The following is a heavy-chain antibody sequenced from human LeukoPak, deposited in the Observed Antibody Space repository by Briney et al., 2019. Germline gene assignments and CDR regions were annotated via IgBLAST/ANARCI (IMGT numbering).Heavy chain of an antibody. D-gene: IGHD4-17*01. Sequence: GASVKVSCKASGYTFTGYYMHWVRQAPGQGLEWMGWINPNSGGTNYAQKFQGRVTMTRDTSISTAYMELRSLRSDDTAVYYCARDAQGHYDQNFDYWGQGTLVTVSS. CDR3: ARDAQGHYDQNFDY. V-gene: IGHV1-2*02. CDR2: INPNSGGT. J-gene: IGHJ4*02. CDR1: GYTFTGYY.